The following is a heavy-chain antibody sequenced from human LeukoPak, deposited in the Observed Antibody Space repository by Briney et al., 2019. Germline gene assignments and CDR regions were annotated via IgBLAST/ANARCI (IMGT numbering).Heavy chain of an antibody. CDR1: GYTFTGYY. V-gene: IGHV1-18*04. D-gene: IGHD3-22*01. J-gene: IGHJ4*02. CDR3: ARGGGSYYYDSSGSLDY. Sequence: ASVKVSCKASGYTFTGYYMHWVRQAPGQGLEWMGWISAYNGNTNYAQKLQGRVTMTIDTSTSTAYMELRSLRSDDTAVYYCARGGGSYYYDSSGSLDYWGQGTLVTVSS. CDR2: ISAYNGNT.